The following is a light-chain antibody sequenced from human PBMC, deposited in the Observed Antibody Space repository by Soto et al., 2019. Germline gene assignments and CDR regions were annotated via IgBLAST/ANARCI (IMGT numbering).Light chain of an antibody. CDR1: QSVSNN. Sequence: EIVMTQSPATLSVSPGERATLSCRASQSVSNNLAWYQKKPGQAPRLLIYGASTRATGIPARFSGSGSGTEFNLTISSLQSEDFAVYYCQQYNNWWTFGQGTRVEI. J-gene: IGKJ1*01. V-gene: IGKV3-15*01. CDR3: QQYNNWWT. CDR2: GAS.